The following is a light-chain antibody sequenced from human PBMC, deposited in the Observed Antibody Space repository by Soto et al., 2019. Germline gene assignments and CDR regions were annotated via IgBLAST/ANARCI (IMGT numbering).Light chain of an antibody. CDR3: CSYAGSSTPYV. CDR1: SSDVGSYNL. CDR2: ECS. Sequence: QSALTQPASVSGSPGQSITISCTRTSSDVGSYNLVSWYQQHPGKAHKLMIYECSKRPSGVSNRFSGSKSGNTASLTISGLQAEDEADYYCCSYAGSSTPYVFGTGTKLTVL. V-gene: IGLV2-23*01. J-gene: IGLJ1*01.